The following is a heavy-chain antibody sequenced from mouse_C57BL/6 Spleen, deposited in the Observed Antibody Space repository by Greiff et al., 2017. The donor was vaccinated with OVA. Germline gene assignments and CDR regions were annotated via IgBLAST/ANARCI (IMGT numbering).Heavy chain of an antibody. CDR3: ARLSVVATNWYFDV. CDR1: GYTFTDYN. Sequence: VQLQQSGPELVKPGASVKIPCKASGYTFTDYNMDWVKQSHGKSLEWIGDINPNNGGTIYNQKFKGKATLTVDKSSSTAYMELRSLTSEDTAVYYCARLSVVATNWYFDVWGTGTTVTVSS. CDR2: INPNNGGT. D-gene: IGHD1-1*01. V-gene: IGHV1-18*01. J-gene: IGHJ1*03.